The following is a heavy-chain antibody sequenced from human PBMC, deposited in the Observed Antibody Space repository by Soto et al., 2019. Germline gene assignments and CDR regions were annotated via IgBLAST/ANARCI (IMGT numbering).Heavy chain of an antibody. Sequence: GGPLRLPSAAAELTIRGHAVTWVSKDQGKGLGWVSTIGDSGNSTYSAGSVKGRFTISRDNSKNTLYLQMNSLRAEDTAVYYCARDRNGGPLWGQDDLGYSGQRTLVTLSS. CDR1: ELTIRGHA. J-gene: IGHJ4*02. D-gene: IGHD1-1*01. V-gene: IGHV3-23*01. CDR2: IGDSGNST. CDR3: ARDRNGGPLWGQDDLGY.